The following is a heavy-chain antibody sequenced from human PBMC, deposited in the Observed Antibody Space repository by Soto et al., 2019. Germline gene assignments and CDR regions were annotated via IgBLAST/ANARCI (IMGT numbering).Heavy chain of an antibody. CDR3: ARDLPGYCTTTDCYSYFDY. D-gene: IGHD2-2*02. Sequence: PGGSLRLSCAPSGFTFRDFAMIWVRQAPGKRLEWVSAISGSGETPYYADSVKGRFIISRDNFRNTLYLQMSSLRAEDTAVYYCARDLPGYCTTTDCYSYFDYWGQGTLVTVSS. V-gene: IGHV3-23*01. J-gene: IGHJ4*02. CDR2: ISGSGETP. CDR1: GFTFRDFA.